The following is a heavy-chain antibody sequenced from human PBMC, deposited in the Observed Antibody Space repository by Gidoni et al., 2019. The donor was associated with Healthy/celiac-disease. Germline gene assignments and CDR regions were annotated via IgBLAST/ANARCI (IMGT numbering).Heavy chain of an antibody. CDR3: AKVSGGVVVAAPPFDY. J-gene: IGHJ4*02. D-gene: IGHD2-15*01. Sequence: EVQLLESGGGLVQPGGSLRLSCAASGFTFSSYAMSWVRQAPGKGLGWVSAISGSGGSTYYADSVKGRCTISRDNSKNTLYLQMNSLRAEDTAVYYCAKVSGGVVVAAPPFDYWGQGTLVTVSS. CDR1: GFTFSSYA. V-gene: IGHV3-23*01. CDR2: ISGSGGST.